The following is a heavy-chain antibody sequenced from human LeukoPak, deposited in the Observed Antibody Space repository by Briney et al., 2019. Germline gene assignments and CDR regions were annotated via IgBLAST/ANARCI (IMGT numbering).Heavy chain of an antibody. CDR2: ISGSGGST. V-gene: IGHV3-23*01. CDR3: AKHVANYYYDPSYYFDY. D-gene: IGHD3-22*01. Sequence: GGSLRLSCAASGFTFSRHALSWARQAPGKGLEWVSAISGSGGSTYYADSVKGRFTISRDDSKNTLYLQMNSLRAEDTAVYYCAKHVANYYYDPSYYFDYWGQGTLVTVSS. CDR1: GFTFSRHA. J-gene: IGHJ4*02.